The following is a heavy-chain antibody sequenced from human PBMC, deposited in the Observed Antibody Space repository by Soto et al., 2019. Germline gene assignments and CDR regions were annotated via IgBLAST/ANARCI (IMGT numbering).Heavy chain of an antibody. CDR3: ARDQDYGDLNYYMDV. D-gene: IGHD4-17*01. Sequence: ASVKVFCKASGGTFSSYTISWVRQAPGQGLEWMGRIIPILGIANYAQKFQGRVTITADKSTSTAYMELSSLRSEDTAVYYCARDQDYGDLNYYMDVWGKGTTVTVSS. J-gene: IGHJ6*03. CDR2: IIPILGIA. CDR1: GGTFSSYT. V-gene: IGHV1-69*04.